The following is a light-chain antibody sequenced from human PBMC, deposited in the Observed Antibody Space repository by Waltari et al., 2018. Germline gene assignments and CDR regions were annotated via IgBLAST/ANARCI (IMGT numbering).Light chain of an antibody. V-gene: IGLV2-14*03. CDR1: SSYVVGYNY. Sequence: QSALTQPASVSGSPGQSITISCTGTSSYVVGYNYVSWYQHHPGTTPKLIIFDVNRRPSGVSHRFSGSKSGNTASLTISGLQAEDEADYYCGSYTTRATHVFGIGTKVTVL. J-gene: IGLJ1*01. CDR2: DVN. CDR3: GSYTTRATHV.